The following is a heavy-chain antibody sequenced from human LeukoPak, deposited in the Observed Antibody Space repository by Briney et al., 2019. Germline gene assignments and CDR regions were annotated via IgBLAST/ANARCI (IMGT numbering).Heavy chain of an antibody. Sequence: PGGSLRLSCAASGFTFSSYAMSWVRQAPGKGLEWVSAISGSGGSTYYADSVKGRFTISRDNSRDTLYLQMNSLRAEDTAVYYCAKGYYDYVGGSYYFDYWGQGTLVTVSS. D-gene: IGHD3-16*01. CDR2: ISGSGGST. J-gene: IGHJ4*02. V-gene: IGHV3-23*01. CDR1: GFTFSSYA. CDR3: AKGYYDYVGGSYYFDY.